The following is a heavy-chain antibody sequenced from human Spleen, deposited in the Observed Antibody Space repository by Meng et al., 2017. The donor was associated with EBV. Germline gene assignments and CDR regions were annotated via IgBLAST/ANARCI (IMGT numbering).Heavy chain of an antibody. D-gene: IGHD4-17*01. CDR1: GYTFTDYY. J-gene: IGHJ4*02. Sequence: QVKPVESGAEVKKPGASVKVSCKASGYTFTDYYMHWVRQAPGQGLEWMGRINPNSGDTDYAQKFQGRVTMTRDTSISTAYMELSRLRSDDTALYYCARDEMTTGFDYWGQGSLVTVSS. CDR3: ARDEMTTGFDY. V-gene: IGHV1-2*06. CDR2: INPNSGDT.